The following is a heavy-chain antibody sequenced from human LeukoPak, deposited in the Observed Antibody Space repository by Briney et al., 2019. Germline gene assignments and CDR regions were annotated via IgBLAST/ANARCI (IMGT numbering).Heavy chain of an antibody. Sequence: GGSLRLSCAASGFTVSRNYMNWVRQAPGKGLEWVSVIYSGGITYYADSVKGRFTISRDNSKNTLYLQMNTLRAEDTAVYCCARGVEYSGSYYHAFDIWGQGTLVTVSS. CDR2: IYSGGIT. CDR3: ARGVEYSGSYYHAFDI. CDR1: GFTVSRNY. J-gene: IGHJ3*02. V-gene: IGHV3-53*01. D-gene: IGHD1-26*01.